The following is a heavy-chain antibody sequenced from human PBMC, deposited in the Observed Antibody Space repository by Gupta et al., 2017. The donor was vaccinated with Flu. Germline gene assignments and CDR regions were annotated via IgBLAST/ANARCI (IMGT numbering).Heavy chain of an antibody. CDR2: ISNSVSI. Sequence: QVHLQESGPGLVKPSETLSLTCTVSGDSLSSFYWTWIRQPPGGGLEWIGYISNSVSINYNPSLKSRVTISMDTSKNHFSLKLRSVTAADTDIYYCARDSNDGIDGWGQGTTVTVSS. CDR1: GDSLSSFY. V-gene: IGHV4-59*01. J-gene: IGHJ6*02. CDR3: ARDSNDGIDG. D-gene: IGHD3-3*02.